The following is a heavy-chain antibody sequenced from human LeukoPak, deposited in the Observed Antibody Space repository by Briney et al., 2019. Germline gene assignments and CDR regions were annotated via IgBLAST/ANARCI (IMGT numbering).Heavy chain of an antibody. CDR2: IHKDGSST. CDR3: AREGYGSGNYYSDY. V-gene: IGHV3-74*01. CDR1: GFTFSSKW. Sequence: PGGSLRLSCAASGFTFSSKWMHWVRQAPGKGLVWVSRIHKDGSSTTYPDSVKGRFTISRDNAKNKLYLQMNSLRAEDAAMYYCAREGYGSGNYYSDYWGQGTLVTVSS. J-gene: IGHJ4*02. D-gene: IGHD3-10*01.